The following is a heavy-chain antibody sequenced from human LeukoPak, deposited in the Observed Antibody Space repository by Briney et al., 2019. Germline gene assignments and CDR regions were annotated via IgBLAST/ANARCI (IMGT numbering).Heavy chain of an antibody. V-gene: IGHV1-69*04. CDR1: GGTLSSYA. J-gene: IGHJ4*02. D-gene: IGHD5-12*01. CDR3: ARAFSGYDLHSFDY. Sequence: ASVKDSCKASGGTLSSYAISWVRQAPGQGLEWMGRIIPILGIANYAQKFQGRVTITADKSTSTAYMELSSLRSEDTAVYYCARAFSGYDLHSFDYWGQGTLVTVSS. CDR2: IIPILGIA.